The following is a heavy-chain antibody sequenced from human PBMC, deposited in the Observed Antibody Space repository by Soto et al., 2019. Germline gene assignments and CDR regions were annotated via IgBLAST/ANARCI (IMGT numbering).Heavy chain of an antibody. CDR2: IYYSGST. D-gene: IGHD2-2*02. V-gene: IGHV4-59*01. Sequence: PSETLYLTCTVSGGSISSYYWSWIRQPPGKGLEWIGYIYYSGSTNYNPSLKSRVTISVDTSKNQFSLKLSSVTAADTAVYYCARGIDVVPAAIVHYYYYMDVWGKGTTVTVSS. CDR3: ARGIDVVPAAIVHYYYYMDV. CDR1: GGSISSYY. J-gene: IGHJ6*03.